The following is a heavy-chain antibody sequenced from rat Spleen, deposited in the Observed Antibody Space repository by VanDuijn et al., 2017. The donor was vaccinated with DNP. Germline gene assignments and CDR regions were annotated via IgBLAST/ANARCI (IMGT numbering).Heavy chain of an antibody. J-gene: IGHJ3*01. CDR2: ISTSGSRA. CDR3: ARSRLPGYYPFAC. V-gene: IGHV5-31*01. Sequence: EVQLVESGGGLVQPGGSLKVSCVASGFTFNNYWMNWVRQAPKKGLEWVATISTSGSRAYYPDSVKGRFTISRDDAKSSLYLQMNSLKSEDTATYYCARSRLPGYYPFACWGQGTLVTVSS. D-gene: IGHD1-4*01. CDR1: GFTFNNYW.